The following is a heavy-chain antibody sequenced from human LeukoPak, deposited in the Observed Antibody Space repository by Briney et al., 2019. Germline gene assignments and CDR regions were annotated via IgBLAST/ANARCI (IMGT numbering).Heavy chain of an antibody. J-gene: IGHJ6*02. Sequence: PGGSLRLSCAASGFTFSSYAMSWVRQAPGKGLEWVSAISGSGGSTYYADSVKGRFTISRDNSKNTLYLQMNSLRAEDTAVYYCAEGLSVAVAGTVYYGMDVWGQGTTVTVFS. CDR1: GFTFSSYA. CDR3: AEGLSVAVAGTVYYGMDV. V-gene: IGHV3-23*01. D-gene: IGHD6-19*01. CDR2: ISGSGGST.